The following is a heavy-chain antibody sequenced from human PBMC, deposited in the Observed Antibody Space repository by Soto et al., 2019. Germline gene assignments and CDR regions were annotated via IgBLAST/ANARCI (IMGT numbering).Heavy chain of an antibody. CDR3: ARDSHSSGWYEDAFDI. CDR2: ISSSSSTI. D-gene: IGHD6-19*01. CDR1: GFTFSSYS. V-gene: IGHV3-48*01. J-gene: IGHJ3*02. Sequence: GGSLRLSCAASGFTFSSYSMNWVRQAPGKGLEWVSYISSSSSTIYYADSVKGRFTISRDNAKNSLYLQMNSLRAEDTAVYYCARDSHSSGWYEDAFDIWGQGTMVTV.